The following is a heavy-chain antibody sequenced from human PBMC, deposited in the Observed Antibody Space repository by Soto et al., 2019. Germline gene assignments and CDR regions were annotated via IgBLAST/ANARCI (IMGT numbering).Heavy chain of an antibody. CDR2: IIPILGIA. J-gene: IGHJ6*03. CDR1: GGTFSSYT. V-gene: IGHV1-69*02. CDR3: ARGLQEYYYYYYMDV. Sequence: QVQLVQSGAEVKKPGSSVKVSCKASGGTFSSYTISWVRQAPGQGLEWMGRIIPILGIANHAQKFQGRVTISANKSTSTAYMELSSLRSEDTAVYYCARGLQEYYYYYYMDVWGKGTTVTVSS.